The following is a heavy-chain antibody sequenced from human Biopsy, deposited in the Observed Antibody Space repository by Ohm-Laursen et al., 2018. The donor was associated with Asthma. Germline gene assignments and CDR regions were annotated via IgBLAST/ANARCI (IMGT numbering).Heavy chain of an antibody. Sequence: TLSLTCTVSGGSINIGDYYWSLIRQPPVKGLEWIGHIYYSGSTYYNPSLKSRVSISLDTSKNQFSLCLTSVTAADTAVYYCARTTFGHDGFDPWGQGTLVTVSS. CDR3: ARTTFGHDGFDP. D-gene: IGHD2/OR15-2a*01. CDR2: IYYSGST. CDR1: GGSINIGDYY. J-gene: IGHJ5*02. V-gene: IGHV4-31*03.